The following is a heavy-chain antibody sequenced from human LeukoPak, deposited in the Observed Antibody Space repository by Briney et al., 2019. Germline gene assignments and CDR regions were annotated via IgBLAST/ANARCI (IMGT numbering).Heavy chain of an antibody. Sequence: GGSLQISCKGSGYIFTSYWIGWVRQMPGKGLEWMGIIYPGDSDTRYSPSFQGQVTISADKSISTAYLQWSSLKASDTAMYYCARRPGGSGWYVAFDIWGQGTMVTVSS. CDR1: GYIFTSYW. V-gene: IGHV5-51*01. CDR3: ARRPGGSGWYVAFDI. D-gene: IGHD6-19*01. CDR2: IYPGDSDT. J-gene: IGHJ3*02.